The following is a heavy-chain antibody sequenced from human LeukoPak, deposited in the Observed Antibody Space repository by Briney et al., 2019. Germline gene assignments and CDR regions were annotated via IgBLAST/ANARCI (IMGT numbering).Heavy chain of an antibody. D-gene: IGHD6-13*01. CDR2: IYPGDSDT. CDR3: ATSVTHSSSWYWFDP. CDR1: GYSFTSYW. V-gene: IGHV5-51*07. Sequence: GESLKISCRGSGYSFTSYWIGWVHQMPGKGLEWMGIIYPGDSDTRYSPSFQGQVTISADKSISTAYLQWSSLKASDTAMYYCATSVTHSSSWYWFDPWGQGTLVTVSS. J-gene: IGHJ5*02.